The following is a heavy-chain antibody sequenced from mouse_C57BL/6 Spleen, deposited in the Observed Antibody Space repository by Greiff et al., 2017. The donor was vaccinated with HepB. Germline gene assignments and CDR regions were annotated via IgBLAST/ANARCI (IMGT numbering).Heavy chain of an antibody. J-gene: IGHJ3*01. V-gene: IGHV1-52*01. CDR2: IDPSDSET. D-gene: IGHD1-1*01. Sequence: QVQLQQPGAELVRPGSSVKLSCKASGYTFTSYWMHWVKQRPIQGLEWIGNIDPSDSETHYNQKFKDKATLTVDKSSSTAYMQLSSLTSEDSAVYYCARGTDGEYYGSSYGFAYWGQGTLVTVSA. CDR1: GYTFTSYW. CDR3: ARGTDGEYYGSSYGFAY.